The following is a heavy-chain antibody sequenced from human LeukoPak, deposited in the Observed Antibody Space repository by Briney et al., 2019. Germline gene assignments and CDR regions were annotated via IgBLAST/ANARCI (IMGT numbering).Heavy chain of an antibody. CDR1: GFTLSNSY. V-gene: IGHV3-23*01. Sequence: GGTLRLSYAVSGFTLSNSYMSWVRQPPGKGLEWVSNLSGSGITTYYADSVKGRFTISRDNSKNTLYLQMNSLRAEDTAVYYCAKGIYGSGWSYFDYWGHGTLVTVSS. CDR2: LSGSGITT. D-gene: IGHD6-19*01. J-gene: IGHJ4*01. CDR3: AKGIYGSGWSYFDY.